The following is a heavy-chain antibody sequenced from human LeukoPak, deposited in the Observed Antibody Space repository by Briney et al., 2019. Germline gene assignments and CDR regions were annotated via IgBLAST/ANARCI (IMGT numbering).Heavy chain of an antibody. Sequence: SETLSLTCAVYGGSFCGYYWSWIRNPQGKGREWIGEIKPSESTKFNPSLKTRDYISVDTSKNQFSLKLSSVTAADTAVQYCARSWLASSSGYRLHWFDPASRGRLVTVPS. CDR1: GGSFCGYY. CDR3: ARSWLASSSGYRLHWFDP. J-gene: IGHJ5*02. CDR2: IKPSEST. D-gene: IGHD6-13*01. V-gene: IGHV4-34*01.